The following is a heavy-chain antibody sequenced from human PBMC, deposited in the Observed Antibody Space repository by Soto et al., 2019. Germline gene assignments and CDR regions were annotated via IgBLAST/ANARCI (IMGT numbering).Heavy chain of an antibody. CDR3: IRDIAAAGTH. D-gene: IGHD6-13*01. J-gene: IGHJ4*02. Sequence: EVQLVESGGDLVQPGGALRLSCAASGYTFSANWMDWVRQAPGKGLVWVARIDDNGSRTNYADSVKGRFTISRDNAKNKLFLQMISLRAEDTAMYYCIRDIAAAGTHWGQGTLVTVSS. CDR1: GYTFSANW. CDR2: IDDNGSRT. V-gene: IGHV3-74*01.